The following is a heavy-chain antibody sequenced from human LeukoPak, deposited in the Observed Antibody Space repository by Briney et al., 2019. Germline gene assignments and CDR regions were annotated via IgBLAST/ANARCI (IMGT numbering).Heavy chain of an antibody. V-gene: IGHV3-66*01. D-gene: IGHD6-6*01. CDR1: GFTFSSYS. Sequence: GGSLRLSCAASGFTFSSYSMNWVRQAPGKGLEWVSLIYSGGNTYYADSVKGRFSISRDNSKNTLYLQMDSLRAEDTAVYYCASDSSSDYGMDVWGQGTTVTVSS. J-gene: IGHJ6*02. CDR3: ASDSSSDYGMDV. CDR2: IYSGGNT.